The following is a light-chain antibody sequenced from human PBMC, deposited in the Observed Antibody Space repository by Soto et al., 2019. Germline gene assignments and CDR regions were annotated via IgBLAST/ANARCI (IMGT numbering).Light chain of an antibody. CDR3: QHYNNWPPWT. V-gene: IGKV3-15*01. CDR1: QSVSSD. Sequence: EIVMTQSPATLSVSRGERATLSCRASQSVSSDLAWYQQKPGQAPRLLIYGASIRATGIPARFSGSGSGTNFTLTISSLQSEDSAVYYCQHYNNWPPWTFGQGTKVEVK. J-gene: IGKJ1*01. CDR2: GAS.